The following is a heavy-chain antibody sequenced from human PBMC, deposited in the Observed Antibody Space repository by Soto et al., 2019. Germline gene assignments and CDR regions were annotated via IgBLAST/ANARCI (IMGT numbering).Heavy chain of an antibody. CDR3: ARSAYYYDSSGSSQSWYYFDY. V-gene: IGHV1-46*01. Sequence: GASVKVSCKASGYTFTSYYMHWVRQAPGQGLEWMGIINPSGGSTSYAQKFQGRVTMTRDTSTSTVYMELSSLRSEDTAVYYCARSAYYYDSSGSSQSWYYFDYWGQGTLVTVSS. CDR1: GYTFTSYY. D-gene: IGHD3-22*01. CDR2: INPSGGST. J-gene: IGHJ4*02.